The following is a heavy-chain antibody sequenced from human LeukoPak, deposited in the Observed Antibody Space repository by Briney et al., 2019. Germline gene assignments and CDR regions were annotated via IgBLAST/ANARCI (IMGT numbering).Heavy chain of an antibody. V-gene: IGHV4-34*01. CDR3: ARRTGYSTSRLDY. CDR1: GGSFSGYY. CDR2: INHSGST. Sequence: SETLSLTCAVYGGSFSGYYWSWIRQPPGKGLEWIGEINHSGSTNYNSPLKSRVTISVDTSKNQFSLKLSSVTAADTAVYYCARRTGYSTSRLDYWGQGTLVTVSS. J-gene: IGHJ4*02. D-gene: IGHD6-13*01.